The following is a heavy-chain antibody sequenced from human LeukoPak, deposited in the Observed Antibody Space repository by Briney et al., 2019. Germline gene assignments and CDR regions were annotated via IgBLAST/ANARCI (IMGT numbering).Heavy chain of an antibody. J-gene: IGHJ4*02. CDR2: ISAHNGNT. CDR3: ARVIRGDYPNY. CDR1: GYTFTIYG. D-gene: IGHD3-10*01. V-gene: IGHV1-18*01. Sequence: ASVKVSCTASGYTFTIYGISWVRQAPGQGLEWMGWISAHNGNTNYAQKLQGRVTMTTDTSTSTAYMELRSLRSDDTAVYYCARVIRGDYPNYWGQGTLVTVSS.